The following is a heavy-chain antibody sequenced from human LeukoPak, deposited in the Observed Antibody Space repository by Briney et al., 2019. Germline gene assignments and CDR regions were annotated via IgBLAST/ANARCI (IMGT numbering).Heavy chain of an antibody. CDR2: ISSSSSYI. V-gene: IGHV3-21*01. J-gene: IGHJ4*02. CDR1: GFTFSSYA. CDR3: AGGSPFDY. Sequence: GGSLRLSCAASGFTFSSYAMSWVRQAPGKGLEWVSSISSSSSYIYYADSVKGRFTISRDNAKNSLYLQMNSLRAEDTAVYYCAGGSPFDYWGQGTLVTVSS. D-gene: IGHD3-16*01.